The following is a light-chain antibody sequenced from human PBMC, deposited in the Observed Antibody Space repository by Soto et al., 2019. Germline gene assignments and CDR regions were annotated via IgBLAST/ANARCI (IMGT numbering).Light chain of an antibody. CDR2: KAS. CDR3: QHYNSYSEA. J-gene: IGKJ1*01. Sequence: DIQMTQSPSTLSGSVGDRVTITCRASQTISSWLAWYQQKPGKAPKLLIYKASTLKSGVPSRFSGSGSGTEFTLTISSLQPDDFANYFCQHYNSYSEAFGQGTNVELK. CDR1: QTISSW. V-gene: IGKV1-5*03.